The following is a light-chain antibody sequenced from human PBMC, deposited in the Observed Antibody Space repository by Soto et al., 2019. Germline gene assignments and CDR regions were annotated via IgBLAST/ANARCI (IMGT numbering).Light chain of an antibody. CDR2: WAS. Sequence: DIVMTQSPDSLAVSLGERATINCKSSQSILYSSSNKNYLAWYQQKPRQPPKLLMYWASTRESGVPDRFSGSGSGTDFTLTISSLQAEDVAVYYCQQYYITPLTFGGGTKV. V-gene: IGKV4-1*01. J-gene: IGKJ4*01. CDR1: QSILYSSSNKNY. CDR3: QQYYITPLT.